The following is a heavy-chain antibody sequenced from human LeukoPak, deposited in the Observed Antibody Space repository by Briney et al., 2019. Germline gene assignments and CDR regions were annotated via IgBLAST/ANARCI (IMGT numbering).Heavy chain of an antibody. Sequence: PGGSLRLSCAASGFTFSSYGMSWVRQAPGKGLEWVSAISGSGGSTYYADSVKGRFTISRDNSKNTLYLQMNSLRAEDTAVYYCASAVPAASYYYYYYMDVWGKGTTVTISS. J-gene: IGHJ6*03. V-gene: IGHV3-23*01. CDR3: ASAVPAASYYYYYYMDV. D-gene: IGHD2-2*01. CDR2: ISGSGGST. CDR1: GFTFSSYG.